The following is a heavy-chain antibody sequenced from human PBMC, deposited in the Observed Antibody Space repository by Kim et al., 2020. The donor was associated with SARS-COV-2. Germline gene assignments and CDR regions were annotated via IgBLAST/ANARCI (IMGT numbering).Heavy chain of an antibody. V-gene: IGHV1-2*02. CDR2: INPNSGGT. CDR3: ARDYYDSKEACIY. Sequence: ASVKVSCKASGYTFTGYYMHWVRQAPGQGLEWMGWINPNSGGTNYAQKFQGRVTMTRDTSISTAYMELSRLRSDDTAVYYCARDYYDSKEACIYWGQGTLVTVSS. J-gene: IGHJ4*02. D-gene: IGHD3-22*01. CDR1: GYTFTGYY.